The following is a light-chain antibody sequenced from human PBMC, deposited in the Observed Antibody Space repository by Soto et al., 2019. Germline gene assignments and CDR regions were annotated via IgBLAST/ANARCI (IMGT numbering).Light chain of an antibody. V-gene: IGLV1-47*01. CDR3: AAWDDSLSGYV. CDR2: RNN. CDR1: SSNIESNY. Sequence: QSVLTQPPSASGTPGQKLTISCSGSSSNIESNYIYWYQQLPGTAPKLLIYRNNQRPSGVPDRFSGSKSGTSASLAISGLRSEDEADYYCAAWDDSLSGYVFGTGTEVTVL. J-gene: IGLJ1*01.